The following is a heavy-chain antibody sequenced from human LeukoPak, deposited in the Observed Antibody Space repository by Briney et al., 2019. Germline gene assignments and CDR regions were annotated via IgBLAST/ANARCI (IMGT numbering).Heavy chain of an antibody. Sequence: ASVKVSCKASGGTFTSYGISWVRQDPGPGLEWMGWISAYNGNTNYAQKLQGRVTMTTDTSTSTAYMELRSLRSDDTAVYYCARSFGEFEKGYYYYYYMDVWGKGTTVTISS. CDR1: GGTFTSYG. J-gene: IGHJ6*03. D-gene: IGHD3-10*01. CDR2: ISAYNGNT. CDR3: ARSFGEFEKGYYYYYYMDV. V-gene: IGHV1-18*01.